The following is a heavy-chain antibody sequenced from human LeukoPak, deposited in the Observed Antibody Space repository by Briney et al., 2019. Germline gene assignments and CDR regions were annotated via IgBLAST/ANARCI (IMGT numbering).Heavy chain of an antibody. Sequence: ETLSLTCTVSGGSISSGGYYWSWVRQAPGKGLEWVSVIYSGGSTHYADSVKGRFTISRDNSKNTLYLQMNSLRAEDTAVYYCARGEFGYSYGPFDYWGQGTLVTVSS. D-gene: IGHD5-18*01. J-gene: IGHJ4*02. CDR1: GGSISSGGYY. CDR3: ARGEFGYSYGPFDY. V-gene: IGHV3-53*01. CDR2: IYSGGST.